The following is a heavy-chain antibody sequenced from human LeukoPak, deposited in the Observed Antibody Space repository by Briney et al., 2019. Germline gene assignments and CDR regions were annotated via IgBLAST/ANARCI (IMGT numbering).Heavy chain of an antibody. V-gene: IGHV3-30*04. D-gene: IGHD6-13*01. CDR1: GFTFSSYA. J-gene: IGHJ5*02. CDR2: ISDDGSNK. CDR3: AREHIASTGTGWWDP. Sequence: GGSLRLSCAASGFTFSSYAIHWVRQATGQGLGWVAVISDDGSNKYYADSVKGRFTISRDNSKNTLYLQMNSLRGEDTAVYYCAREHIASTGTGWWDPWGQGTLVTVSS.